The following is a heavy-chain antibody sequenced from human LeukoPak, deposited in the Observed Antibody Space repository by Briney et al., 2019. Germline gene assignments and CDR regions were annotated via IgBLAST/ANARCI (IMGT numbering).Heavy chain of an antibody. CDR3: ATFSSSFNYFDY. J-gene: IGHJ4*02. Sequence: GASVKVSCKVSGYTLTELSMHWVRQAPGKGLEWMGGFDPEDGETIYAQKFQGRVTMTEDTSTDTAYMELSSLRSEDTVVYYCATFSSSFNYFDYWGQGTLVTVSS. CDR1: GYTLTELS. V-gene: IGHV1-24*01. D-gene: IGHD6-13*01. CDR2: FDPEDGET.